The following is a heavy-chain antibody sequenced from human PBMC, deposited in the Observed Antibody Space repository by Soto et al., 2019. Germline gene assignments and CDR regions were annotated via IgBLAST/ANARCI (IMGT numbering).Heavy chain of an antibody. Sequence: PSETLSLTCAVSGGSISSGGYSWGWIRQPPGKGLEWIGSIYYSGSTYYNPSLKSRVTISVDTSKNQFSLKLSSVTAADTAVYYCARDYYGSGSYYLYYYYYGMDVWGQGTTVTVSS. V-gene: IGHV4-39*02. CDR1: GGSISSGGYS. J-gene: IGHJ6*02. CDR2: IYYSGST. D-gene: IGHD3-10*01. CDR3: ARDYYGSGSYYLYYYYYGMDV.